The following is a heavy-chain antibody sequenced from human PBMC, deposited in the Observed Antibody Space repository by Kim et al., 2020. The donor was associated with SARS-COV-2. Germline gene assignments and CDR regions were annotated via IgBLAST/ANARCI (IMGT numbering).Heavy chain of an antibody. CDR2: ISYDGSNK. V-gene: IGHV3-30*18. J-gene: IGHJ4*02. CDR1: GFTFSSYG. CDR3: AKAPAWDWYFDY. Sequence: GGSLRLSCAASGFTFSSYGMHWVRQAPGKGLEWVAVISYDGSNKYYADSVKGRFTISRDNSKNTLYLQMNSLRAEDTAVYYCAKAPAWDWYFDYWGQGTLVTVSS. D-gene: IGHD1-26*01.